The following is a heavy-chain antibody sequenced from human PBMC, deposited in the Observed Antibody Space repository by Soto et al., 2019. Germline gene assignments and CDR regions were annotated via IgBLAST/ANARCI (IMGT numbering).Heavy chain of an antibody. CDR1: GDSVSINIAS. J-gene: IGHJ6*02. CDR3: ARGAHYYNGMDV. Sequence: QVQLQQSGPGLVKPSQTLSLTCAISGDSVSINIASWNWIRQSPSRGLEWLGRTYYRSKWYNEYVVSVKSRMTINPDTSKNQFSLQLNSVTPEDTAVYYCARGAHYYNGMDVWGQGTTVTVSS. CDR2: TYYRSKWYN. V-gene: IGHV6-1*01.